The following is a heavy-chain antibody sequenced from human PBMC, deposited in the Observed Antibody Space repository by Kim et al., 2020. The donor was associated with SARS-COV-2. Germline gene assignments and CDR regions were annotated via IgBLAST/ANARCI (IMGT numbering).Heavy chain of an antibody. CDR3: ASASGAMGAYYGMDV. D-gene: IGHD5-18*01. Sequence: SLKSRVNISVDKSKNQFSLKLSSVTAADTAVYYCASASGAMGAYYGMDVWGQGTTVTVSS. J-gene: IGHJ6*02. V-gene: IGHV4-4*02.